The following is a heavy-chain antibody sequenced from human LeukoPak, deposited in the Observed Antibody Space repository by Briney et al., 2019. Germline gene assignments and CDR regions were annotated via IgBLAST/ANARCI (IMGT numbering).Heavy chain of an antibody. CDR2: INPSGGST. D-gene: IGHD2-15*01. Sequence: ASVKVSCKASGYTFTSYYMHWVRQAPGQGLEWMGIINPSGGSTSYAQKFQGRVTMTRDTSTSTVYMELSGLRSEDTAVYYCASLISQDAFDIWGQGTMVTVSS. CDR3: ASLISQDAFDI. V-gene: IGHV1-46*01. CDR1: GYTFTSYY. J-gene: IGHJ3*02.